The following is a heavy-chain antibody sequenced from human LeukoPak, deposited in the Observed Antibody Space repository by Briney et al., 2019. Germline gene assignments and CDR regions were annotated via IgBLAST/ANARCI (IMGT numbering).Heavy chain of an antibody. CDR1: GFTFSSYS. V-gene: IGHV3-21*01. Sequence: GGSLRLSCAASGFTFSSYSMNWVRQAPGKGLEWVSSISISSSYIYYADSVKGRFTISRDNAKNSLYLQMNSLRAEDTAVYYCARYCSSTSCRNYYYYYMDVWGKGTTVTVSS. CDR2: ISISSSYI. J-gene: IGHJ6*03. D-gene: IGHD2-2*01. CDR3: ARYCSSTSCRNYYYYYMDV.